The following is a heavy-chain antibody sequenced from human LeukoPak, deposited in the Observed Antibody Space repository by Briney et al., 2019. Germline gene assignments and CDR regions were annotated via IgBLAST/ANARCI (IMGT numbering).Heavy chain of an antibody. J-gene: IGHJ6*02. CDR3: ATPLSSYYYYGMDV. CDR1: GYTFTSYA. CDR2: INAGNGNT. Sequence: ASVNVSCKASGYTFTSYAMHWVRQAPGQRLEWMGWINAGNGNTKYSQKFQGRVTITRDTSASTAYMELSSLRSEDTAVYYCATPLSSYYYYGMDVWGQGTTVTVSS. V-gene: IGHV1-3*01.